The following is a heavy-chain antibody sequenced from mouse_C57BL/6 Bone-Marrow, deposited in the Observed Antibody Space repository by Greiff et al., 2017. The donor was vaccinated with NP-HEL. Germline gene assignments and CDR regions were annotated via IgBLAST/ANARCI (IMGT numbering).Heavy chain of an antibody. J-gene: IGHJ2*01. CDR1: GYAFSSYW. D-gene: IGHD1-1*01. CDR3: ARWNYYGSSHYFDY. V-gene: IGHV1-80*01. Sequence: VQLQQSGAELVKPGASVKISCKASGYAFSSYWMNWVKQRPGKGLEWIGQIYPGDGDTNYNGKFKGKATLTADKSSSTAYMQLSSLTSEDSAVYFCARWNYYGSSHYFDYWGQGTTLTVSS. CDR2: IYPGDGDT.